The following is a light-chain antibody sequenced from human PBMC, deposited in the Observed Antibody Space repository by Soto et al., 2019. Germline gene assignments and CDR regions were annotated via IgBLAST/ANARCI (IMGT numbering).Light chain of an antibody. J-gene: IGLJ2*01. V-gene: IGLV2-8*01. CDR2: DVT. CDR1: SSDVGGYNF. Sequence: QSVLTQPPSASGSPGQSVTISCTGASSDVGGYNFVSWYQHHPGKAPRLMIYDVTQRPSGVPDRFSGSKSGNTASLTVSGLQVDDEAYYYCSSYAGSSIPVAFGGGTKRTVL. CDR3: SSYAGSSIPVA.